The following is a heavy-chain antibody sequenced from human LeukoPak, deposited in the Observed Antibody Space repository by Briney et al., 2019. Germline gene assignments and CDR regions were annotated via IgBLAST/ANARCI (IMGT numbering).Heavy chain of an antibody. CDR3: ARRATGVVPAASGSCDDAFDI. J-gene: IGHJ3*02. V-gene: IGHV4-39*01. CDR1: GGSISSSSYY. D-gene: IGHD2-2*01. Sequence: SETLSLTCTVSGGSISSSSYYWGWIRQPPGKGLEWIGSIYYSGSTYYNPSLKSRVTISVDTSKNQFSLKLSSVTAADTAVYYCARRATGVVPAASGSCDDAFDICCQRAIVIVSS. CDR2: IYYSGST.